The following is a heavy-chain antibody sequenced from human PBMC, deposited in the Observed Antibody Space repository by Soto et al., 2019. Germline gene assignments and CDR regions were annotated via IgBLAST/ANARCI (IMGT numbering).Heavy chain of an antibody. CDR2: IKSKTDGGTT. CDR3: TTDIRWLRRLSSGWYYGDYYGMDV. Sequence: PGGSLRLSCAASGFTFSSYAMSWVRQAPGKGLEWVGRIKSKTDGGTTDYAAPVKGRFTISRDDSKNTLYLQMNSLKTEDTAVYYCTTDIRWLRRLSSGWYYGDYYGMDVWGQGTTVTVSS. D-gene: IGHD6-19*01. CDR1: GFTFSSYA. J-gene: IGHJ6*02. V-gene: IGHV3-15*01.